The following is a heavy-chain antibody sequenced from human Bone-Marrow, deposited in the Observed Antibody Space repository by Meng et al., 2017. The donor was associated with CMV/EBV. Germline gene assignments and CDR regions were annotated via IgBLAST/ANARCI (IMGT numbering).Heavy chain of an antibody. J-gene: IGHJ4*02. V-gene: IGHV3-48*04. CDR2: INSLSSPI. CDR3: ARTPSSLIVYPSD. D-gene: IGHD3-22*01. Sequence: GGSLRLSCAASGFTFSYYSMNWGRQAPGKGLQWVSYINSLSSPIYYTDSVKGTLTISRDNAKNSLYLQRNSLRAADTAVYYCARTPSSLIVYPSDWGQGTLVTVSS. CDR1: GFTFSYYS.